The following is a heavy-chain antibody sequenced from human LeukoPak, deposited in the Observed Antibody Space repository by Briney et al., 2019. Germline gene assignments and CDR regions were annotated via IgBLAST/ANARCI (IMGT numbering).Heavy chain of an antibody. Sequence: PGGSLRLSCAASGFTVSSNYMNWVRQAPGKGLEWVSSISSSSSYIYYADSVKGRFTISRDNAKNSLYLQMNSLRAEDTAVYYCAWKYYYDSSPVHYWGQGTLVTVSS. CDR1: GFTVSSNY. CDR3: AWKYYYDSSPVHY. V-gene: IGHV3-21*01. J-gene: IGHJ4*02. D-gene: IGHD3-22*01. CDR2: ISSSSSYI.